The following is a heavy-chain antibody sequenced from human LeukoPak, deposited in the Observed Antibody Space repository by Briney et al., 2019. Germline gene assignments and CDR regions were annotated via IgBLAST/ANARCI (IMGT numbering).Heavy chain of an antibody. CDR1: GFSFSSYG. CDR3: AKKYYDFWSGYYFDY. Sequence: GGSLRLSCAASGFSFSSYGMSWVRQAPGTGLEWASAISGSGGSTYYADSVKGRFTISRDNSKNTLYLQMNSLRAEDTAVYYCAKKYYDFWSGYYFDYWGQGTLVTVSS. J-gene: IGHJ4*02. V-gene: IGHV3-23*01. CDR2: ISGSGGST. D-gene: IGHD3-3*01.